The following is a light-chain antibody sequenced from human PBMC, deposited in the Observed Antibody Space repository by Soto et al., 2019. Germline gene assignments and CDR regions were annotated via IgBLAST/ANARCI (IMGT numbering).Light chain of an antibody. Sequence: IQMTQSPSTLSASVGDRVTITCRASQSINYWLAWYQQRPGKAPKLLIYDASTLHSGAPSRFSGSGSGTDFTLTITDLQPDDFATYYCQHYNGYSPWTFGLGTKVDIK. J-gene: IGKJ1*01. CDR3: QHYNGYSPWT. V-gene: IGKV1-5*01. CDR2: DAS. CDR1: QSINYW.